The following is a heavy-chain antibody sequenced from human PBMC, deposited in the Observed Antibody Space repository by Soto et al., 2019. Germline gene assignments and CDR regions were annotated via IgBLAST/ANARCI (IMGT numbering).Heavy chain of an antibody. CDR1: GYTFVNYG. CDR3: ARTYCQNGRICDWTDAFDI. J-gene: IGHJ3*02. V-gene: IGHV1-18*01. CDR2: ISVFDGST. D-gene: IGHD2-21*02. Sequence: QVQLVQSGPEVKKPGASVKVSCEASGYTFVNYGISWVRQAPGQGLEWMGWISVFDGSTQYTPSLQDRVTMTRDTSATTAYMELRSLRSDDTAVYYGARTYCQNGRICDWTDAFDIWCQGTLVTVSS.